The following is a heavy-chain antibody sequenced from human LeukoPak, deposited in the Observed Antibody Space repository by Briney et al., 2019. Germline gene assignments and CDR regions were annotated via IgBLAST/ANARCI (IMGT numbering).Heavy chain of an antibody. V-gene: IGHV4-59*01. Sequence: SETLSLTCTVSGGSIRSYYWGWIRQPPGKGLEWIGHFFLSGSTTYNPSLKSRVTISVDTSKNQFSMKITSVTAADTAVYYCVRTREYSSTWYFDYWGQGILVTVSS. D-gene: IGHD6-13*01. CDR1: GGSIRSYY. J-gene: IGHJ4*02. CDR3: VRTREYSSTWYFDY. CDR2: FFLSGST.